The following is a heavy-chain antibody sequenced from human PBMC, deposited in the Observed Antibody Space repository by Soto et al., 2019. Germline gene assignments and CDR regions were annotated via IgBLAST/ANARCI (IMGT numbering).Heavy chain of an antibody. CDR1: GVTFSSYG. CDR3: ARDSHYYYGMDV. CDR2: ISYDGSNK. Sequence: GGSLRLSCAASGVTFSSYGMHWVRQAPGKGLEWVAVISYDGSNKYYADSVKGRFTISRDNSKNTLYLQMNSLRAEDTAVYYCARDSHYYYGMDVWGQGTTVTVSS. J-gene: IGHJ6*02. V-gene: IGHV3-30*03.